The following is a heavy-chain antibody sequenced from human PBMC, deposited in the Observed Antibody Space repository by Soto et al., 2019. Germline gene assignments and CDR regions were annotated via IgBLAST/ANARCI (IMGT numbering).Heavy chain of an antibody. Sequence: QVQLQESGPGLVKPSGTLSLTCAVSGDSISSPKWWTWLRQPPGKVLEWIGALPHSGTTNYHPPLTSRVTVSVDKRQKQSSLTLPSVTAADTALYFGATSTGGSRQDGWGQGTAVTVSS. CDR1: GDSISSPKW. CDR3: ATSTGGSRQDG. V-gene: IGHV4-4*02. D-gene: IGHD6-19*01. CDR2: LPHSGTT. J-gene: IGHJ3*01.